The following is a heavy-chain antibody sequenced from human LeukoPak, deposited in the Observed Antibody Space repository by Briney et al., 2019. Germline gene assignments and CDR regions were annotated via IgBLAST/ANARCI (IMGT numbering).Heavy chain of an antibody. V-gene: IGHV3-15*01. Sequence: GGSLRLSCAASGFTFSNAWMSWVRQAPGKGLEWVGRIKSKTDGGTTDYAAPVKGRFTISRDDSKDTLYLRMNSLKTEDTAVYYCLCGEEDYWGREPWSPSPQ. CDR1: GFTFSNAW. CDR3: LCGEEDY. J-gene: IGHJ4*02. CDR2: IKSKTDGGTT. D-gene: IGHD2-21*01.